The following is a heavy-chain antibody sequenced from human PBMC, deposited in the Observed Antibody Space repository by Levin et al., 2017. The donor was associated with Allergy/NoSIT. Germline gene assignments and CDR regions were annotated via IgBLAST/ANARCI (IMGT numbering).Heavy chain of an antibody. D-gene: IGHD3-22*01. CDR2: INWNSGSV. CDR3: AKADDDSSGYLWGHSDH. V-gene: IGHV3-9*01. J-gene: IGHJ4*02. CDR1: GFTFDDYA. Sequence: LSLTCAASGFTFDDYAMHWVRPAPGKGLEWVSGINWNSGSVAYADSVRGRFTISRDNAKNSLYLQMNSLRAEDTAFYYCAKADDDSSGYLWGHSDHWGQGTLVTVSS.